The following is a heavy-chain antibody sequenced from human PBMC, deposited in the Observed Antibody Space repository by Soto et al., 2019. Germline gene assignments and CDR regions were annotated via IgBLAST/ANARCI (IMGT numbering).Heavy chain of an antibody. CDR3: AVTVDPYYYYGMDV. CDR1: GYTFTSYY. V-gene: IGHV1-3*01. Sequence: GASVKVSCKASGYTFTSYYMHWVRQAPGQRLEWMGWINAGNGNTKYSQKFQGRVTITRDTSASTAYMELSSLRSEDTAVYYCAVTVDPYYYYGMDVWGQGTTVTVSS. CDR2: INAGNGNT. J-gene: IGHJ6*02. D-gene: IGHD4-17*01.